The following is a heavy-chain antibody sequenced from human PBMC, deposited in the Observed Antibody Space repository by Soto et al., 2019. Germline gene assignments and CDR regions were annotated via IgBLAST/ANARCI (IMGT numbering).Heavy chain of an antibody. CDR3: ARGGRYYGSGSYYGHDY. D-gene: IGHD3-10*01. Sequence: SVKVSCKASGGTFSSYAISWVRQAPGQGLEWMGGIIPIFGTANYAQKFQGRVTITADKSTSTAYMELSSLRSEDTAVYYCARGGRYYGSGSYYGHDYWGQGTLVTVSS. CDR2: IIPIFGTA. CDR1: GGTFSSYA. V-gene: IGHV1-69*06. J-gene: IGHJ4*02.